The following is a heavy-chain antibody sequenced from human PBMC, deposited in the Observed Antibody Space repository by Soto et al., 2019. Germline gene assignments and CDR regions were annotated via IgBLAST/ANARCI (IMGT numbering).Heavy chain of an antibody. Sequence: GASVKVSCKASGYTFTSYDINWVQQATGQGLEWMGWMNPNSGDTGYAQKFQGRVTMTTNNSISTAYMELSSLGSEDTAVYYCARGGAGYHLFDPWGQGTLVTVSS. CDR3: ARGGAGYHLFDP. J-gene: IGHJ5*02. D-gene: IGHD5-12*01. CDR2: MNPNSGDT. CDR1: GYTFTSYD. V-gene: IGHV1-8*01.